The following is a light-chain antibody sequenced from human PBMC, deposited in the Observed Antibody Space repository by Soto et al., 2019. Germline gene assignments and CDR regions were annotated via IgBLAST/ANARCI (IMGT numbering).Light chain of an antibody. CDR3: QKYNSAPLT. Sequence: DIQMTQSPSSLSASVGDRVTITCRASQGISTYLAWYQQKPGKVPKLLLYAASTLQSGVPSRFSGSGSGTDFTLTITSLQPEDFATYYCQKYNSAPLTFGGGTKVEIK. CDR2: AAS. CDR1: QGISTY. V-gene: IGKV1-27*01. J-gene: IGKJ4*01.